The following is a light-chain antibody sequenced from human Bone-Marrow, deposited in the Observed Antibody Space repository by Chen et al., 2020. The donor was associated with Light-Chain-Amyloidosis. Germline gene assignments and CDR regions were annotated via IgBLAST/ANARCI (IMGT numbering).Light chain of an antibody. CDR1: QDISHY. CDR3: QQYNNLPLT. Sequence: DIQMTQSPSSLSLSIGDRATITCQASQDISHYLNWYQQKPGKAPKLLIYDASNLETGVPSRFSGSGFGTDFTFTISSLLPEDIATYYCQQYNNLPLTFGGGTKVEIK. J-gene: IGKJ4*01. CDR2: DAS. V-gene: IGKV1-33*01.